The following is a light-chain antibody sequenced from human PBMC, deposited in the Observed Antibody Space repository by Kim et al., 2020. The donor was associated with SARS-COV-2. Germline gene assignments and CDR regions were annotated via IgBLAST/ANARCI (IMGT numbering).Light chain of an antibody. V-gene: IGKV1-39*01. CDR3: QQSYSTLYT. Sequence: DIQMTQSPSSLSASLGDSVTITCRSSQTIASYLNWYQQQPGKAPKLLIYSTSSLQSGVPSRFSGSGSGTDFTLTISSLQPEDFATYYCQQSYSTLYTFGQGTKLEI. J-gene: IGKJ2*01. CDR1: QTIASY. CDR2: STS.